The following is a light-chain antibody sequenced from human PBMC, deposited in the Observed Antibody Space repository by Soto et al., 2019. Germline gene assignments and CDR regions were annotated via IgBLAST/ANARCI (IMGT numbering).Light chain of an antibody. CDR2: ANN. CDR3: AAWDDSLNAYV. J-gene: IGLJ1*01. CDR1: SCDVGSNT. Sequence: QSVLTQPPSASGTPGQRVTISCSGSSCDVGSNTVNWYQQLPGTNPKLLIHANNQRPSGVPDRFSGSKSGNSASLAISGLQSEEADYYCAAWDDSLNAYVFGPGTQLTVL. V-gene: IGLV1-44*01.